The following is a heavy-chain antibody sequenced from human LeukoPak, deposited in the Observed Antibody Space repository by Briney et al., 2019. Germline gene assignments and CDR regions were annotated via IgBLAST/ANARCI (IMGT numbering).Heavy chain of an antibody. D-gene: IGHD6-13*01. V-gene: IGHV4-59*08. J-gene: IGHJ4*02. CDR1: GDSIISYF. CDR3: ARLGYTSNWYKIDY. Sequence: PSETLSLTCTVSGDSIISYFWSWIRQPPGKGLEWIGYIYYIGSTTYNPSLKSRVTMSVDTSKNQFSLKLSSVAAADTAVYYCARLGYTSNWYKIDYWGQGTLVTVSS. CDR2: IYYIGST.